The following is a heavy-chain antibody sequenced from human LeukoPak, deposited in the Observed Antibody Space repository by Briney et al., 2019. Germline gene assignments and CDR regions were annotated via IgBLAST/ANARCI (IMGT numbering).Heavy chain of an antibody. Sequence: GGSLRLSCAASGFTFSSYSMNWVRQAPGKGLEWVSFISSSSNYIYYADSVKGRFTISRDNAKSSLSLQMNSLSAEDTAVYYCARDGYNSANGIDVWGQGTMVTVSS. D-gene: IGHD1-1*01. V-gene: IGHV3-21*01. J-gene: IGHJ3*01. CDR3: ARDGYNSANGIDV. CDR2: ISSSSNYI. CDR1: GFTFSSYS.